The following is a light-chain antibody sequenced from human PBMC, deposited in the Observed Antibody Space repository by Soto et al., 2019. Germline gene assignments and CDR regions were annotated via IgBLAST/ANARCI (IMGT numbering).Light chain of an antibody. V-gene: IGKV3-20*01. CDR3: QQYGSSPPYT. J-gene: IGKJ2*01. Sequence: EVVLTQSPGTLSLSPGERASLSCRASQSVSNNYLAWYQQKPGQSPKLLIFGSSDRATGIPERFSGSGSGTDFTLTISRLEPEDFEVYYCQQYGSSPPYTFGQGTKLEIK. CDR2: GSS. CDR1: QSVSNNY.